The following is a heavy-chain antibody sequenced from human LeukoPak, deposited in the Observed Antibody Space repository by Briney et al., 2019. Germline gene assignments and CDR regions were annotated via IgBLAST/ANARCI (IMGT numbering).Heavy chain of an antibody. CDR3: TRVQAGRSGLMDV. Sequence: PGGSLRLSCAASGFTVSSNYMSWVRQAPGEGLVWVSRIDPDGSTTNYADSVKGRFTTSRDNAKNTLYLQMNSLRAEDTALYYCTRVQAGRSGLMDVWGRGTTVTVSS. J-gene: IGHJ6*02. D-gene: IGHD2-8*02. CDR2: IDPDGSTT. CDR1: GFTVSSNY. V-gene: IGHV3-74*01.